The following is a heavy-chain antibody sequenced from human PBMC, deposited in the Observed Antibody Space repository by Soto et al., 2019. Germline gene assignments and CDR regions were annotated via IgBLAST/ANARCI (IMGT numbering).Heavy chain of an antibody. D-gene: IGHD3-10*01. J-gene: IGHJ6*04. Sequence: SVKVSCKASGGTFSSYTISWVRQAPGQGLEWMGRIIPILGIANYAQKFQGRVTITADKSTSTAYMELSSLRSEDTAVYYCARESMVRGVITLESSSDVWGKGTTVTVSS. CDR3: ARESMVRGVITLESSSDV. CDR2: IIPILGIA. CDR1: GGTFSSYT. V-gene: IGHV1-69*04.